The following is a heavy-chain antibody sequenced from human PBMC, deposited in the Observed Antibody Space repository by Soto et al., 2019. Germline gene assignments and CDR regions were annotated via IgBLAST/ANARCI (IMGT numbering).Heavy chain of an antibody. V-gene: IGHV3-48*01. Sequence: EVQLVESGGGLVQPGGSLRLSCAVSGFTFSSYSMNWVRQAPGKGLEWVSYISSGSGTTYYADSVKGRFSISRDNANNSLSLQMNSLRVEDTAVYYCANIGPYLRMDVWGQGTTVTVSS. D-gene: IGHD3-10*01. J-gene: IGHJ6*02. CDR1: GFTFSSYS. CDR2: ISSGSGTT. CDR3: ANIGPYLRMDV.